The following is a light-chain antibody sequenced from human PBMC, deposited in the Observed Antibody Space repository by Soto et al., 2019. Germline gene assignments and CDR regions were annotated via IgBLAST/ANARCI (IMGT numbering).Light chain of an antibody. CDR3: AAWDDSLSGPV. V-gene: IGLV1-47*02. CDR1: SSNIGNNY. Sequence: QSVLTQPPSASGTPGQRVTISCSGSSSNIGNNYVYWYQQFPGTAPKLLIHRNDQRPSGVPDRFSGSRSGTSGSLAISGLRSEDEADYYCAAWDDSLSGPVFGGGTKLTVL. CDR2: RND. J-gene: IGLJ2*01.